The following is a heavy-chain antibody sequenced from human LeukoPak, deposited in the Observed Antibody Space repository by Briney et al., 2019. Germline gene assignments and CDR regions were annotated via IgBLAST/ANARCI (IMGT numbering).Heavy chain of an antibody. CDR1: GGSICSSSYY. J-gene: IGHJ5*02. D-gene: IGHD3-10*01. V-gene: IGHV4-39*07. CDR2: IYYSGST. CDR3: PREVPRITTDPGWFDP. Sequence: SETLSLTCTVSGGSICSSSYYWGWIRQPPGKGLEWIGSIYYSGSTYYNPSLKSRVIISVDTSKNQFSLKLSSVTAADTAVYYCPREVPRITTDPGWFDPWGQGTLVTVSS.